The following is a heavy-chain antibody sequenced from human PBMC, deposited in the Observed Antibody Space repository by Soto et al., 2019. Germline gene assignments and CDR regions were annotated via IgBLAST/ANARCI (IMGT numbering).Heavy chain of an antibody. V-gene: IGHV2-5*02. CDR3: ARALGSWGAYYFDY. J-gene: IGHJ4*02. CDR1: GFSLNTYGVG. D-gene: IGHD3-16*01. Sequence: QITLKESGPTLVKPTQTLTLTCTVSGFSLNTYGVGVGWIRQPPGKALEWLALIYWDDYKRYSPYLKSRLNITKDTSKNQVVLTMTNMDPVDTVTYYCARALGSWGAYYFDYWGQGTLVTVSS. CDR2: IYWDDYK.